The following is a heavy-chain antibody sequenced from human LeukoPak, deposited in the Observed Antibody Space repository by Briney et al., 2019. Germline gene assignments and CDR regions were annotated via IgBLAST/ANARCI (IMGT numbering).Heavy chain of an antibody. J-gene: IGHJ4*02. CDR1: GYTFSGYY. Sequence: GASVKVSCKASGYTFSGYYMHWVRQAPGQGLEWMGRIIPILGIANYAQKFQGRVTITADKSTSTAYMELSSLRSEDTAVYYCARAALTGTTHFDYWGQGTLVTVSS. CDR3: ARAALTGTTHFDY. D-gene: IGHD1-7*01. CDR2: IIPILGIA. V-gene: IGHV1-69*04.